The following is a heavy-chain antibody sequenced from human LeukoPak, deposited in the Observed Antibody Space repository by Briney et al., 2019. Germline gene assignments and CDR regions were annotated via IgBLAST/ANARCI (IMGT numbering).Heavy chain of an antibody. J-gene: IGHJ4*02. CDR2: INPNSGGT. CDR1: GYTFTGYY. Sequence: ASVKVSCKASGYTFTGYYMHWVRQAPAQGLEWMGRINPNSGGTNYAQKFQGRVTMTRDTSISTAYMELSRLRSDDTAVYYCARDPPFSKWELPSDYWGQGTLVTVSS. D-gene: IGHD1-26*01. V-gene: IGHV1-2*06. CDR3: ARDPPFSKWELPSDY.